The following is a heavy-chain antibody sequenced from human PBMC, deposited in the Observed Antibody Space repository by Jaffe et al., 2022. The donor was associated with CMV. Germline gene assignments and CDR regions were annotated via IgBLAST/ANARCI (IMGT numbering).Heavy chain of an antibody. V-gene: IGHV3-13*01. CDR3: ARVPIGDHGNYYYGMDV. CDR2: IGTAGDT. Sequence: EVQLVESGGGLVQPGGSLRLSCAASGFTFSSYDMHWVRQATGKGLEWVSAIGTAGDTYYPGSVKGRFTISRENAKNSLYLQMNSLRAGDTAVYYCARVPIGDHGNYYYGMDVWGQGTTVTVSS. J-gene: IGHJ6*02. D-gene: IGHD4-17*01. CDR1: GFTFSSYD.